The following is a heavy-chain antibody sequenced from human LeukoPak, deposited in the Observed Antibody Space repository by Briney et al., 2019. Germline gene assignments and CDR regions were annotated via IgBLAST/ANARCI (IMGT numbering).Heavy chain of an antibody. CDR1: GFTFSSYA. CDR3: ATTHRTPRH. J-gene: IGHJ4*02. D-gene: IGHD4-23*01. CDR2: ISSSSSYI. Sequence: GGALRLSCAASGFTFSSYAMSWVRQAPGKGLEWVSSISSSSSYIYYADSVKGRFTISRDNAKNSLYLQMNSLRAEDTAVYYCATTHRTPRHLGQGTLVTVSS. V-gene: IGHV3-21*01.